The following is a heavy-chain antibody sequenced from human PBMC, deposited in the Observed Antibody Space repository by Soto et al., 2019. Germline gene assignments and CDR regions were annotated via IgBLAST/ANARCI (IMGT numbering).Heavy chain of an antibody. V-gene: IGHV4-38-2*02. CDR1: GYSIDRGYY. J-gene: IGHJ4*02. D-gene: IGHD1-20*01. CDR3: VRYEYDWSCHDDEH. CDR2: ISHRGAT. Sequence: PSETLSLIGNVWGYSIDRGYYWCWIRQSPERGLEWIGSISHRGATSYTPSLKSRAIISLDTSNDQLTLRLKSVTVADTVTYYCVRYEYDWSCHDDEHSGQGTLVTVSS.